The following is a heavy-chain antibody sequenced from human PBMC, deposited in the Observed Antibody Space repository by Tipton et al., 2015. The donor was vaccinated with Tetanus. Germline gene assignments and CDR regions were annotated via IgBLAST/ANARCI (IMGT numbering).Heavy chain of an antibody. CDR1: GGSFSGYY. CDR3: ARGTTLDY. Sequence: LRLSCAVYGGSFSGYYWSWIRQPPGKGLEWIGEINHSGSTNYNPSLKSRVTISVDTSKNQFSLNLSSVTAADTAVYYCARGTTLDYWGQGTLVTVSS. CDR2: INHSGST. J-gene: IGHJ4*02. V-gene: IGHV4-34*01. D-gene: IGHD4-11*01.